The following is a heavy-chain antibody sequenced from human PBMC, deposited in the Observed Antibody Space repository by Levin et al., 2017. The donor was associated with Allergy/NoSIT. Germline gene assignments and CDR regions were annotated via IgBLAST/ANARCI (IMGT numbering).Heavy chain of an antibody. D-gene: IGHD6-19*01. CDR1: GFTFSNYA. CDR2: ISVSDGST. Sequence: GGSLRLSCAASGFTFSNYAMSWVRQAPGKGLEWVSLISVSDGSTYYAESVKGRFTISRDNSKNTLYLQMSSLRAEDAAVYYCVRGGGSGWCDYWGQGTLVTVSA. J-gene: IGHJ4*02. CDR3: VRGGGSGWCDY. V-gene: IGHV3-23*01.